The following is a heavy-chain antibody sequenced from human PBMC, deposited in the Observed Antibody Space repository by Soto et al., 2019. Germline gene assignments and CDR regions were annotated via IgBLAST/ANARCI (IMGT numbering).Heavy chain of an antibody. Sequence: SETLSLTCAVSGDSISSGAWWSWVRQSPGKGLQWIGEIYHSGNTRNNPSLKSRVTMSVDKSNNQFSLNLMSVTAADTATYYCAREEAPQWFTKGYYGMDVWGQGTTVTVSS. V-gene: IGHV4-4*02. CDR1: GDSISSGAW. CDR3: AREEAPQWFTKGYYGMDV. D-gene: IGHD2-8*01. J-gene: IGHJ6*02. CDR2: IYHSGNT.